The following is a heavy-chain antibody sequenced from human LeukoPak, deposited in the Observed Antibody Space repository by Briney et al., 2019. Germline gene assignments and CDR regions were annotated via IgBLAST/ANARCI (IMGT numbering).Heavy chain of an antibody. CDR3: AREHCSSTSCPYFDY. Sequence: GGSLRLSCAASGFTFSSYEMNWVRQAPGKGLEWVSYSSSSGSTIYYADSVKGRFTISRDNAKNSLYLQMNCLRAEDTAVYYCAREHCSSTSCPYFDYWGQGTLVTASS. V-gene: IGHV3-48*03. J-gene: IGHJ4*02. D-gene: IGHD2-2*01. CDR1: GFTFSSYE. CDR2: SSSSGSTI.